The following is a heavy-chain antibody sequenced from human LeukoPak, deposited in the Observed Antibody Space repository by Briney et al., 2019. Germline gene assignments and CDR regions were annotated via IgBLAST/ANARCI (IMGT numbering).Heavy chain of an antibody. CDR1: GGSINNYY. V-gene: IGHV4-59*01. CDR2: IHYSGST. J-gene: IGHJ6*03. D-gene: IGHD3-10*01. Sequence: SETLSLTCTVSGGSINNYYWSWIRQPPGKGLEWIGYIHYSGSTNYNPSLKSRVTISIDTSKNQFSLKLSFVTAADTAVYYCARVEGGYGSGRRENYYYYYMDVWGKGSTVTISS. CDR3: ARVEGGYGSGRRENYYYYYMDV.